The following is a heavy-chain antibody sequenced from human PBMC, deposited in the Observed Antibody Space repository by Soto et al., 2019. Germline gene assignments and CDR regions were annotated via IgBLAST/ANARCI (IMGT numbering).Heavy chain of an antibody. CDR2: SKSQGDGGTR. D-gene: IGHD2-2*01. J-gene: IGHJ6*02. CDR3: TTDLQAYYYGTTCYAGTYYYNYLDV. V-gene: IGHV3-15*01. CDR1: GFSLRNAW. Sequence: PGESLKISFAASGFSLRNAWMSWVRQAPGKGLEWVGHSKSQGDGGTRDYAAPVKGRFTISRDDSKNTLFLQMNSLKNEDTAVYFCTTDLQAYYYGTTCYAGTYYYNYLDVWGQGTTVTVSS.